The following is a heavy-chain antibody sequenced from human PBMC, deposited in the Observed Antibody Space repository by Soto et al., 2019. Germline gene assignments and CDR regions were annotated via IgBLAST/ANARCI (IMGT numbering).Heavy chain of an antibody. CDR2: ISTGSGYI. D-gene: IGHD4-4*01. Sequence: EVQLVESGGGLVKPGGSLRLSCAASGFTFSYYSMNWVRQAPGKGLEWVSSISTGSGYIYYADSVKGRFTISRDNAKNSLYLQMSSLRAEDTAVYYCVRDAYDYSNSDGYFDYWGQGTLVTVSS. CDR3: VRDAYDYSNSDGYFDY. CDR1: GFTFSYYS. J-gene: IGHJ4*02. V-gene: IGHV3-21*01.